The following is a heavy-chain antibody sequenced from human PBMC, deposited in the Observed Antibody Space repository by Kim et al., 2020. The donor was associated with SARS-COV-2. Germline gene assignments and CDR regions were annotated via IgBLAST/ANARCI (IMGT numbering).Heavy chain of an antibody. CDR3: ARPSPTVTTTLDL. Sequence: YAKKFQGRVSMPRDTSISTAYMELSRLKSDDTAIYYCARPSPTVTTTLDLWGRGTLVTVSS. J-gene: IGHJ2*01. D-gene: IGHD4-17*01. V-gene: IGHV1-2*02.